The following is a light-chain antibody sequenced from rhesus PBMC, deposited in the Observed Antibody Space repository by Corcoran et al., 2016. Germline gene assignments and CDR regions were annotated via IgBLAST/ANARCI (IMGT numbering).Light chain of an antibody. Sequence: QAALTQPRSVSGSPGQSVTISFTGTSSDIDGYNYVSWYQQRPGTAPKLMIYEVSKRPSGVSDRFSGSKSGNTASLTISGLQAEDEADYYCSSYAGSNTFIFGAGTRLTVL. V-gene: IGLV2-32*02. CDR1: SSDIDGYNY. J-gene: IGLJ1*01. CDR2: EVS. CDR3: SSYAGSNTFI.